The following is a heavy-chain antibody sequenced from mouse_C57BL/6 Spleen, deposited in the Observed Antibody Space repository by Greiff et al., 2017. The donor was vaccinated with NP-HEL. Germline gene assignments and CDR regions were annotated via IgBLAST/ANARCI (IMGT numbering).Heavy chain of an antibody. J-gene: IGHJ2*01. V-gene: IGHV1-69*01. CDR1: GYTFTSYW. Sequence: VQLQQPGAELVMPGASVKLSCKASGYTFTSYWMHWVKQRPGQGLEWIGEIDPSDSYTNYNQKFKGKSTLTVDKSSSTAYMQLSSLTSEDSAVYYCARRGYYSNDYWGQGTTHTVSS. D-gene: IGHD2-5*01. CDR3: ARRGYYSNDY. CDR2: IDPSDSYT.